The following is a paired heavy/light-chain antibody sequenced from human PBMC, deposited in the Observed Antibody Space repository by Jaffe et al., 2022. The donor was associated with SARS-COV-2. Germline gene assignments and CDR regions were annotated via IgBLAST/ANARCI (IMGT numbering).Heavy chain of an antibody. J-gene: IGHJ6*02. D-gene: IGHD3-16*01. Sequence: QLQLQLSGPGLVKPSETLSLTCTVSGGSISSSSHFWGWIRQPPGKGLEWIGNIYYSGSTYYYPSLKSRVTMSVDTSKNQFSLRLSSVTAADTAVYYCARVDATWGPAYGLSPGGVDVWGQGTTVTVSS. V-gene: IGHV4-39*01. CDR2: IYYSGST. CDR1: GGSISSSSHF. CDR3: ARVDATWGPAYGLSPGGVDV.
Light chain of an antibody. Sequence: DIVMTQSPDSLAVSLGERATINCKSSQSVLYSSNNKNYLAWYQQKPGQPPKLLIYWASTRESGVPDRISGSGSGTDFTLTISSLQADDVALYYCQQYYTTPQTFGQGTKVEIK. CDR3: QQYYTTPQT. J-gene: IGKJ1*01. V-gene: IGKV4-1*01. CDR1: QSVLYSSNNKNY. CDR2: WAS.